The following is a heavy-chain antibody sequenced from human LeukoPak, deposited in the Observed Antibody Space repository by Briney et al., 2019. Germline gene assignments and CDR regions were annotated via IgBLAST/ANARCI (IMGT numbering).Heavy chain of an antibody. V-gene: IGHV6-1*01. Sequence: SQTLSLTCAISGDSVSSNSATWNWIRQSPSRGLEWLGRTYYRSKWCNDYGVSVKSRITINPDTSKNQFSLQLKSVTPEDTAVYYCARAMRKAAAGTFYFDYWGQRTLVTVPS. J-gene: IGHJ4*02. CDR3: ARAMRKAAAGTFYFDY. D-gene: IGHD6-25*01. CDR2: TYYRSKWCN. CDR1: GDSVSSNSAT.